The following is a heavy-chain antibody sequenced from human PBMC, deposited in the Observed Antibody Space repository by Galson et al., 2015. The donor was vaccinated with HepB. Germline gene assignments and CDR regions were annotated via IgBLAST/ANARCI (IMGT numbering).Heavy chain of an antibody. CDR3: AGEGGSYLDY. D-gene: IGHD3-16*02. J-gene: IGHJ4*02. V-gene: IGHV3-11*05. CDR2: ISSRSDFI. Sequence: SLRLSCAASGFTFSDYYMSWIRQAPGKGLEWISFISSRSDFINYADSVRGRFTISRDNAKKSLYLQMNRLRVEDTAVYYCAGEGGSYLDYWGQGTLVTVSS. CDR1: GFTFSDYY.